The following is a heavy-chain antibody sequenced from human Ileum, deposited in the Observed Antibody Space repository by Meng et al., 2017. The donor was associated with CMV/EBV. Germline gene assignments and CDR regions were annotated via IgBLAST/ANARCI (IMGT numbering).Heavy chain of an antibody. CDR2: LYVDGST. CDR3: ARQVGWNADFDY. V-gene: IGHV3-66*04. J-gene: IGHJ4*02. CDR1: GIPVSGRY. D-gene: IGHD1-1*01. Sequence: LGGAGGRFVQPGGSPVLSWAAAGIPVSGRYSGLVRQAPGRGLEWVSVLYVDGSTYYADSVKGRFTISRDNSKSTLYLQMNSLRAEDTAVYYCARQVGWNADFDYWGQGTLVTVSS.